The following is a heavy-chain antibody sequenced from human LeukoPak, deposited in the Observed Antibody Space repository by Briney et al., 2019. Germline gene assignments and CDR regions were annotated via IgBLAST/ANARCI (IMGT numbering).Heavy chain of an antibody. CDR1: GYTFTSYA. D-gene: IGHD2-15*01. Sequence: VASVKVSCKASGYTFTSYAMNWVRQAPGQGLEWMGWINTNTGNPTYAQGFTGRFVFSLDTSVSTAYPQISSLKAEDTAVYYCARAYCSGGSCYSRGRGLAPWGQGTLVTVSS. CDR2: INTNTGNP. V-gene: IGHV7-4-1*02. J-gene: IGHJ5*02. CDR3: ARAYCSGGSCYSRGRGLAP.